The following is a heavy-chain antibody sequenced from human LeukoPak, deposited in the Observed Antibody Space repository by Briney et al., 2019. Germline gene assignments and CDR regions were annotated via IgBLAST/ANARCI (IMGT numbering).Heavy chain of an antibody. D-gene: IGHD6-19*01. J-gene: IGHJ5*02. Sequence: SETLSLTCAVYGGSFSGYYWSWIRQPPGKGLEWIGEINHSGSTNYNPSLKSRVTISVDTSKNQFSLKLSSVTAADTAVYYCARGGPYSSGWYSVSNWFDPWGQGTLVTVSS. V-gene: IGHV4-34*01. CDR1: GGSFSGYY. CDR3: ARGGPYSSGWYSVSNWFDP. CDR2: INHSGST.